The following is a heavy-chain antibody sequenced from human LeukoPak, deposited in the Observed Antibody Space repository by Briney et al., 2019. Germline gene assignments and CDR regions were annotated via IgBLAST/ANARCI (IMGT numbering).Heavy chain of an antibody. CDR2: ISGSGGST. D-gene: IGHD3-10*01. Sequence: GGSLRLSCAASGFTFNSYWMSWVRQAPGKGLEWVSAISGSGGSTYYADSVKGRFTISRDNSKNTLYLQMNSLRAEDTAVYYCAHGSGSSYFDYWGQGTLVTVSS. CDR1: GFTFNSYW. CDR3: AHGSGSSYFDY. J-gene: IGHJ4*02. V-gene: IGHV3-23*01.